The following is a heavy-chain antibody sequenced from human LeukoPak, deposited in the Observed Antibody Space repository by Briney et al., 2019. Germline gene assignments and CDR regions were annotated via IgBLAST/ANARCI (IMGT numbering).Heavy chain of an antibody. J-gene: IGHJ4*02. D-gene: IGHD2-2*01. CDR2: ISGSGGST. Sequence: RGSLRLSCAASGFTFSSYAMSWVRQAPGKGLEWVSAISGSGGSTYYADSVKGRFTISRDNSKNTLYLQMNSLRAEDMAAYYCARRYCSSTSCYQFDYWGQGTLVTVSS. V-gene: IGHV3-23*01. CDR1: GFTFSSYA. CDR3: ARRYCSSTSCYQFDY.